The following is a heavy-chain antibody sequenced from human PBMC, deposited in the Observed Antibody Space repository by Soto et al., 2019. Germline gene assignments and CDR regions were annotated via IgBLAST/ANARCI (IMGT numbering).Heavy chain of an antibody. CDR3: ARDKGVRNILTGYPGVY. V-gene: IGHV1-18*01. J-gene: IGHJ4*02. CDR1: GYTFTSYG. D-gene: IGHD3-9*01. CDR2: ISAHNGNT. Sequence: QVQLVQSGAEVKKPGASVKVSCKASGYTFTSYGISWVRQAPGQGLEWMGWISAHNGNTNYAQKLQGRVTMTTETSTSSAYMELRSLRSDDTAVYYCARDKGVRNILTGYPGVYWGQGTLVTVSS.